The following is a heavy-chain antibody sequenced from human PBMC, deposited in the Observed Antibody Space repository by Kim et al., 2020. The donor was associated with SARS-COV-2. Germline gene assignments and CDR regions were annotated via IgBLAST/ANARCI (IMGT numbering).Heavy chain of an antibody. CDR3: AKEKNWKKYYGMDV. CDR2: IKQDGSEK. J-gene: IGHJ6*02. D-gene: IGHD1-1*01. CDR1: GFTFSSYW. V-gene: IGHV3-7*01. Sequence: GGSLRLSCAASGFTFSSYWMSWVRQAPGKGLEWVANIKQDGSEKYYVDSVKGRFTISRDNAKNSLYLQMNSLRAEDTAVYYCAKEKNWKKYYGMDVWGQGTTVTVSS.